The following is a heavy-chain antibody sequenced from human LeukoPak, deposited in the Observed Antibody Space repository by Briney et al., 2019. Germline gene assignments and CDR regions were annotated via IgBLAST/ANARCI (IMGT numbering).Heavy chain of an antibody. D-gene: IGHD2-8*01. Sequence: SETLSLTCSVSGASINGYYWTWIRQPPGKGLEWLGYVYHTGTSGYHPSLKSRGAMSLDTSKNQVSLKLSSVTAADTAVYFCTRVVNGGHFDSWGQGTLVTVSS. J-gene: IGHJ4*02. CDR2: VYHTGTS. CDR1: GASINGYY. V-gene: IGHV4-59*12. CDR3: TRVVNGGHFDS.